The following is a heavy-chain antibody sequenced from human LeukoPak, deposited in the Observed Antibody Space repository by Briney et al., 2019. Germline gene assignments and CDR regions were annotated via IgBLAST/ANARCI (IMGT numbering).Heavy chain of an antibody. CDR2: IQYDGSNE. D-gene: IGHD2-2*01. CDR1: GFTFSSYG. Sequence: GGSLRLSCAASGFTFSSYGMHWVRQAPGKGLEWVAFIQYDGSNEYYPDSVKGRFTISRDNSKNTLFLQMNSLRAEDTAVYYCAKDKPIVVVPADSTISDYWGQGTLVTVSS. V-gene: IGHV3-30*02. CDR3: AKDKPIVVVPADSTISDY. J-gene: IGHJ4*02.